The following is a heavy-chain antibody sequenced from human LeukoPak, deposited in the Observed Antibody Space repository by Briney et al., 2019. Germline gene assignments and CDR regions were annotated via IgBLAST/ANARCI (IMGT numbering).Heavy chain of an antibody. CDR1: GGSFSSGLYY. J-gene: IGHJ4*02. Sequence: PSETLSLTCTVSGGSFSSGLYYWTWIRQPAGKGLEWIGRIYISGSTNYNPSLKSRVTISRDTSKNEFSLKLSSVTAADTAVYYCARDSRRDGYNLDYWGRGTLVTVSS. D-gene: IGHD5-24*01. V-gene: IGHV4-61*02. CDR3: ARDSRRDGYNLDY. CDR2: IYISGST.